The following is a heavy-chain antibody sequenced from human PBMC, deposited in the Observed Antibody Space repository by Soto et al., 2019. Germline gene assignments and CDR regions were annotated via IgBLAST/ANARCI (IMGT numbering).Heavy chain of an antibody. CDR2: ISWDGGIT. CDR1: GFSFEDYT. V-gene: IGHV3-43*01. J-gene: IGHJ4*02. CDR3: ARDIYDILTVQKRYFDF. Sequence: GGSLRLSCAASGFSFEDYTMHWVRQGPGKGPEWISLISWDGGITDYSDSVKGRFISSRDNSKNSLFLEMNSLTSEDAAMYFCARDIYDILTVQKRYFDFWGQGTLVTVSS. D-gene: IGHD3-9*01.